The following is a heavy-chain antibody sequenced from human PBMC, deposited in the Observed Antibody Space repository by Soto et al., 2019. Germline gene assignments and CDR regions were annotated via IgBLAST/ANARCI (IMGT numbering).Heavy chain of an antibody. V-gene: IGHV1-46*01. CDR3: ARDGYCSGGSCHDWFDP. J-gene: IGHJ5*02. D-gene: IGHD2-15*01. Sequence: GASVKVSCKASGYTFTSYYMHWVRQAPGQGLEWMGIITPSGGSTSYAQKFQGRATMTRDTSTSTVYMEVSSTRSEDTAVYYCARDGYCSGGSCHDWFDPWGQGTLVTVSS. CDR2: ITPSGGST. CDR1: GYTFTSYY.